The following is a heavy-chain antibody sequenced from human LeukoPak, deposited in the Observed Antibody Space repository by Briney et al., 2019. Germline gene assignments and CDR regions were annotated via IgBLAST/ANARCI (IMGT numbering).Heavy chain of an antibody. V-gene: IGHV3-7*01. CDR1: GFTFSNYW. CDR3: ASRRKLGY. J-gene: IGHJ4*02. CDR2: IKEDGSEK. D-gene: IGHD6-13*01. Sequence: GGSLRLSCAASGFTFSNYWMSWVRQAPGKGLEWVAYIKEDGSEKYYVDSVKGRFTISRDNARNSLYLQMNSLRAEDTAVYYCASRRKLGYWGQGTLVTVSP.